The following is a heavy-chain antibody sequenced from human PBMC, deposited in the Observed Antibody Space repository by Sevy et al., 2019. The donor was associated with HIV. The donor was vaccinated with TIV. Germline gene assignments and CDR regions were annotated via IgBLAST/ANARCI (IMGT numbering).Heavy chain of an antibody. CDR1: GDSVSSNSAA. D-gene: IGHD1-26*01. V-gene: IGHV6-1*01. CDR2: TYYRSKWYN. J-gene: IGHJ4*02. CDR3: ARDRWELLHNYFDY. Sequence: QSQTLSLTCAISGDSVSSNSAAWNWIRQSPSRGLEWLGRTYYRSKWYNDYAVSVKSRITINPDTSKNKFSLQLNSVTPEDTAVYYCARDRWELLHNYFDYWGQGTLVTVSS.